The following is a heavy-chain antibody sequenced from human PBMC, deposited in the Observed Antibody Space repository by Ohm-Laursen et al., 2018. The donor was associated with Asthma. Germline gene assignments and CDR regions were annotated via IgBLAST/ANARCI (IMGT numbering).Heavy chain of an antibody. CDR3: ALGELLLSFDY. CDR2: ISGGGGST. CDR1: GFTFSSYA. Sequence: SLRLSCTASGFTFSSYAMSWVRQAPGKGLEWVSAISGGGGSTYYADSVKGRFTISRDNSKNTLYLQMNSLRAEDTAVYYCALGELLLSFDYWGQGTLVTVSS. D-gene: IGHD1-26*01. J-gene: IGHJ4*02. V-gene: IGHV3-23*01.